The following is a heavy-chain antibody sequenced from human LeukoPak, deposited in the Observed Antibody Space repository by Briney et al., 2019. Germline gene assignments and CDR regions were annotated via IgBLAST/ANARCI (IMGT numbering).Heavy chain of an antibody. J-gene: IGHJ6*04. V-gene: IGHV4-59*01. D-gene: IGHD2-2*01. CDR3: ARHQLPDLYYYYYGMDV. CDR1: GGSISSYY. CDR2: IYYSGST. Sequence: SETLSLTCTVSGGSISSYYWSWIRQPPGEGLEWSGYIYYSGSTNYNPSLKSRVTISVDTSKNQFSLKLSSVTAADTAVYYCARHQLPDLYYYYYGMDVWGKGTTVTVSS.